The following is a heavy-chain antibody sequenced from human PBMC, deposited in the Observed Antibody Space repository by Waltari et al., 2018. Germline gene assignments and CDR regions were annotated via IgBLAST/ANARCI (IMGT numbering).Heavy chain of an antibody. Sequence: EVQLVESGGGLVKPGGYLRLSCAASGFTSCSSSMHWVRQAPGKGLEWVSSISSSSSYIYYAASVKGRFTISRDNAKNSLYLQMNSLRAEDTAVYYCARDWEMAADYWGQGTLVTVSS. CDR3: ARDWEMAADY. D-gene: IGHD1-26*01. CDR1: GFTSCSSS. J-gene: IGHJ4*02. CDR2: ISSSSSYI. V-gene: IGHV3-21*01.